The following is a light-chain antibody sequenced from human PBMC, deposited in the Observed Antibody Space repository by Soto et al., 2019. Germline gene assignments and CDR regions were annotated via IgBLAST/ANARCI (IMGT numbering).Light chain of an antibody. Sequence: DIQMTQSPSTLSASVGDGVTITCRASQNINSWLAWYQQKPGKAPKLLTYKASSLESGVPSRFSGSGSGTEFTLTISSLQPDDCATYYCQQYNSFSWTFGQGTKVEI. CDR1: QNINSW. CDR3: QQYNSFSWT. CDR2: KAS. J-gene: IGKJ1*01. V-gene: IGKV1-5*03.